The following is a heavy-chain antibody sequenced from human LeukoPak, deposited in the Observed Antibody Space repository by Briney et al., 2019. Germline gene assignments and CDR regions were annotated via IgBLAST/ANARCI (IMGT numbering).Heavy chain of an antibody. J-gene: IGHJ3*02. D-gene: IGHD2-2*01. CDR2: TYYRSKWYN. CDR1: GDSVSSNSAA. CDR3: AREYQLLGGSYGAFDI. V-gene: IGHV6-1*01. Sequence: SQTLSLTCAISGDSVSSNSAAWNWIRQSPSRGLEWLGRTYYRSKWYNDYAVSVKSRITINPDTSKNQFSLQLNSVTPEDTAVYYCAREYQLLGGSYGAFDIWGQGTMVTVSS.